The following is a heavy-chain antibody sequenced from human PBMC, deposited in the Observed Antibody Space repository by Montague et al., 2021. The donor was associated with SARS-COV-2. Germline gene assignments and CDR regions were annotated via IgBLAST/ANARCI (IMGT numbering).Heavy chain of an antibody. Sequence: SETLSLTCEVSGDSISSYYWSWIRQSPGKGLEWIGCIYYSGSTNYNPSLKSRVTISVDTSKTQFSLKLNSVTAADTAVYYCARTIVVVSAASRYFDLWDRGTLVTVSS. CDR1: GDSISSYY. CDR2: IYYSGST. V-gene: IGHV4-59*13. D-gene: IGHD2-2*01. CDR3: ARTIVVVSAASRYFDL. J-gene: IGHJ2*01.